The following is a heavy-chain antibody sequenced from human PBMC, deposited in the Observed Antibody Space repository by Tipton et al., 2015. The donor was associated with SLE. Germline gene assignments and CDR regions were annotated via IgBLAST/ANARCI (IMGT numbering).Heavy chain of an antibody. CDR2: ISAYNGNT. CDR3: ASEAAFDWSTYYYGMDV. D-gene: IGHD3-9*01. CDR1: DYTFNTYA. Sequence: QVQLVQSGGEVKKPGASVKVSCKASDYTFNTYAFSWVRQAPGQGLEWMGRISAYNGNTNYIQKFQDRLIMTTDTSTTTAYMELRSLTSDDTAVYYCASEAAFDWSTYYYGMDVWGQGTTVTVSS. J-gene: IGHJ6*02. V-gene: IGHV1-18*01.